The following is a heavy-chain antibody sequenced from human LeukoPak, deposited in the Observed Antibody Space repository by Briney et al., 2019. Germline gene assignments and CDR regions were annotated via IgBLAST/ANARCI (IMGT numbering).Heavy chain of an antibody. J-gene: IGHJ5*02. D-gene: IGHD1-7*01. Sequence: GGSLRLSCAASGFTFSSYWLSWVRQAPGKGLEWVAVISYDGSNKYYADSVKGRFTISRDNSKNTLYLQMNSLRAEDTAVYYCAREEDNWNSNWFDPWGQGTLVTVSS. CDR3: AREEDNWNSNWFDP. CDR2: ISYDGSNK. V-gene: IGHV3-30*03. CDR1: GFTFSSYW.